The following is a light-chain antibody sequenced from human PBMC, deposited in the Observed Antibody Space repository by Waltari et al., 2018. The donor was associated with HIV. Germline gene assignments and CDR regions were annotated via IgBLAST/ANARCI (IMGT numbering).Light chain of an antibody. CDR1: TGAVTSGHY. CDR2: DTS. Sequence: QAVVTQEPSLTVSPRGTVTLTCGSSTGAVTSGHYPYWFQQKPGQAPRTLIFDTSNKHSWTPARFSGSLLGGKAALTLSGAQPEDEAEYYCLLSYSGTRPWVFGGGTKLTVL. CDR3: LLSYSGTRPWV. V-gene: IGLV7-46*01. J-gene: IGLJ3*02.